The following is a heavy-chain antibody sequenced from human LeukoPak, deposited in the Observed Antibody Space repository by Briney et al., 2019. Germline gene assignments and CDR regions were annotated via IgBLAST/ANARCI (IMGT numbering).Heavy chain of an antibody. D-gene: IGHD3-22*01. CDR2: INPNSGGT. V-gene: IGHV1-2*02. CDR3: ARAGIWDYSDSSGYHNGAFDI. CDR1: GYTFTGYY. J-gene: IGHJ3*02. Sequence: ASVKVSCKASGYTFTGYYMHWVRQAPGQGLEWMGWINPNSGGTNYAQKFQGRVTMTRDTSISTAYMELCRLRSDDTAVYYCARAGIWDYSDSSGYHNGAFDIWGQGAMVTVSS.